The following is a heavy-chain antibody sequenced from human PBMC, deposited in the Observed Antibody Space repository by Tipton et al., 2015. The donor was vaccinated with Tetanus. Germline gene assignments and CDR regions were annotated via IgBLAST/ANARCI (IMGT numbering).Heavy chain of an antibody. CDR1: GASFSSGDYY. D-gene: IGHD3-10*01. J-gene: IGHJ6*02. Sequence: TLPLTCTVSGASFSSGDYYWSWIRKPPGKDLEWIGYIYQTGTTYYNPSLKSRVTISVDTSQKQISLKVNSVTAADTAVYYCARDRGVRGGYYYYHGMDVWGQGTTVTVSS. CDR2: IYQTGTT. CDR3: ARDRGVRGGYYYYHGMDV. V-gene: IGHV4-30-4*01.